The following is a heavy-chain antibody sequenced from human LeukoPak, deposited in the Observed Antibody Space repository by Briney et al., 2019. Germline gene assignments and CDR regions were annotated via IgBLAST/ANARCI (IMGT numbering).Heavy chain of an antibody. CDR1: GGSISSYF. Sequence: PSETLSLTCTVSGGSISSYFWSWIRQPPGKGLEWIGYIYYSGSTSYNPSLKSRVTMSVGTSKNQFSLKLSSVTAADTAVYYCARGDYGDYVFDYWGQGTLVTVSS. CDR2: IYYSGST. CDR3: ARGDYGDYVFDY. V-gene: IGHV4-59*01. D-gene: IGHD4-17*01. J-gene: IGHJ4*02.